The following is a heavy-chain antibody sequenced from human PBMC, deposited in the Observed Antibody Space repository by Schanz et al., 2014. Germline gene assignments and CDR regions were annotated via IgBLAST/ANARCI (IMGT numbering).Heavy chain of an antibody. CDR3: YGMDV. V-gene: IGHV4-30-4*07. J-gene: IGHJ6*02. CDR1: GGSIDVSGYY. CDR2: IFFRGST. Sequence: QVQLQESGPRLVKPSQTLSLTCTVSGGSIDVSGYYWSWIRQPPGKGLEWIGYIFFRGSTYYNPSLKSRVTISIDTSKNQFSLRLTSVTAADTAVYYCYGMDVWGQGTTVTVSS.